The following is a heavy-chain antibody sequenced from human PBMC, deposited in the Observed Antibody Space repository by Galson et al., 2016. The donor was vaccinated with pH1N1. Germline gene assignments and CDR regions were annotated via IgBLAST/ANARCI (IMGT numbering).Heavy chain of an antibody. CDR2: INQDGSKM. D-gene: IGHD6-13*01. J-gene: IGHJ4*02. V-gene: IGHV3-7*03. Sequence: SLRLSCAASGFTFSIYWMTWVRQAPGKGLEWVANINQDGSKMYYVDSVKGRFTISRDNAKNSLYLQMDSLRAEDTAVYYCARAIAAAEGYWGQGTLATVSS. CDR3: ARAIAAAEGY. CDR1: GFTFSIYW.